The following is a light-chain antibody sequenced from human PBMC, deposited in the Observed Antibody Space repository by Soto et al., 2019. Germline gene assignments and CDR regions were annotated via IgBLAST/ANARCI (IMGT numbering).Light chain of an antibody. CDR2: GAS. V-gene: IGKV3-15*01. CDR1: HSVSSR. J-gene: IGKJ4*01. Sequence: EIVMTQSPATLSVSPGERATNSCRASHSVSSRLAWYQQKPGQAPRLLIYGASTRDTGLPARYSGSESGTVFTLIISSLQSEDFAVYYCQHYTNWPLTFGGGTKVDIK. CDR3: QHYTNWPLT.